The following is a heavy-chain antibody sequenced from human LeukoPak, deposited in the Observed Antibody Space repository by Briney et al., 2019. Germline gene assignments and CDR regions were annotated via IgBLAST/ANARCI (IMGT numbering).Heavy chain of an antibody. CDR3: ARDAPSNAAT. J-gene: IGHJ5*02. D-gene: IGHD4-11*01. V-gene: IGHV3-53*01. CDR2: IYSGGNT. Sequence: GGSLRLSCAASGFTVSNNYMTWVRQAPGKGLEWVSVIYSGGNTYCADSVKGRFTISRDNSKNTLYLQMNSLRAEDTAVYYCARDAPSNAATWGQGTLVTVSS. CDR1: GFTVSNNY.